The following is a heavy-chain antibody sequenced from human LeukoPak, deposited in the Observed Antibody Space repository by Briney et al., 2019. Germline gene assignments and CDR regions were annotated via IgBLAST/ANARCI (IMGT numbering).Heavy chain of an antibody. Sequence: GGSLRLSCAASGFTFSSYAMSWVRQAPGKGLEWVSAISGSGGSTYYADSVKGRFTISRDNSKNTLYLQMISLRAEDTAVYYCARDTTGWYWFDPWGQGTLVTVSS. CDR1: GFTFSSYA. V-gene: IGHV3-23*01. J-gene: IGHJ5*02. CDR2: ISGSGGST. CDR3: ARDTTGWYWFDP. D-gene: IGHD3-9*01.